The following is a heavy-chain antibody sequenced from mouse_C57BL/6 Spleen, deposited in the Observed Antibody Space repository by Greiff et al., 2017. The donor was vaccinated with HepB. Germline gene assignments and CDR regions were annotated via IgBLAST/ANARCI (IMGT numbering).Heavy chain of an antibody. CDR1: GYTFTDYN. CDR3: ARLYYDYDGFAY. V-gene: IGHV1-22*01. D-gene: IGHD2-4*01. Sequence: EVQLQQSGPELVKPGASVKMSCKASGYTFTDYNMHWVKQSHGKSLEWIGYINPNNGGTSYNQKFKGKATLTVNKSSSTAYMELRSLTSEDSAVYYCARLYYDYDGFAYSGQGTLVTVSA. J-gene: IGHJ3*01. CDR2: INPNNGGT.